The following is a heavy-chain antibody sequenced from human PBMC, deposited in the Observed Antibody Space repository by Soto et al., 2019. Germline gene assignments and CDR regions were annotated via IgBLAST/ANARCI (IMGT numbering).Heavy chain of an antibody. Sequence: QVQLVESGGRVGQPWTALRLSCAASGFRFKIFVMPWVSQAPGKGLEGVAFTSYDGNNTDYGDSVKGRFTVSRDNSQNTLHLQMHFLRPADTALYYCARLGTTGGFDLWGQGHLVSVSS. CDR1: GFRFKIFV. D-gene: IGHD3-16*01. V-gene: IGHV3-30*19. CDR3: ARLGTTGGFDL. CDR2: TSYDGNNT. J-gene: IGHJ4*02.